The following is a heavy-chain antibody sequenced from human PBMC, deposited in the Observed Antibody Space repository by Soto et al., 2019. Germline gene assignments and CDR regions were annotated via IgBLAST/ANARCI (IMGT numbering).Heavy chain of an antibody. Sequence: EVQLLESGGGLVQPGGSLRLSCAASGFTFSSYVMSWVRQAPGKGLEWVSAISGSGGSTYYADSVKGRFTISRDNSKNTLYLQMNSLRAEDTAVYYCAKLSGWYNGMDVWGQGTTVTVSS. CDR2: ISGSGGST. CDR1: GFTFSSYV. D-gene: IGHD6-19*01. J-gene: IGHJ6*02. V-gene: IGHV3-23*01. CDR3: AKLSGWYNGMDV.